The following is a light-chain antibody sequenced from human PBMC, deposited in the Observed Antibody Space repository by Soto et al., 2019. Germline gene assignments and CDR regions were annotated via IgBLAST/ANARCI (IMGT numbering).Light chain of an antibody. Sequence: ALPLSLPAHRCPGQSEIITGSGRRRVYSAYNYVSWYQQLPGKAPKLIIYEVSKRPSGVPDRFSGSMSGNRAHLTVFELLAKAAAEYYRSGRAVTFGSFGVFGTGTKVTVL. CDR3: SGRAVTFGSFGV. CDR2: EVS. J-gene: IGLJ1*01. CDR1: RRVYSAYNY. V-gene: IGLV2-8*02.